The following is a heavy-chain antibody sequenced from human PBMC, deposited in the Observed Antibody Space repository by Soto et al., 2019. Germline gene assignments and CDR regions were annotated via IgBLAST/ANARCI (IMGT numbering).Heavy chain of an antibody. V-gene: IGHV4-59*01. CDR1: GGSISSYY. CDR3: ARDKGHYYYYGMDV. CDR2: IYYSGST. J-gene: IGHJ6*02. Sequence: SETLSLTCTVSGGSISSYYWSWIRQPPGKGLEWIGYIYYSGSTNYNPSLKIRVTISVDTSKNQFSLKLSSATAADTAVYYCARDKGHYYYYGMDVWGQGTTVTVSS.